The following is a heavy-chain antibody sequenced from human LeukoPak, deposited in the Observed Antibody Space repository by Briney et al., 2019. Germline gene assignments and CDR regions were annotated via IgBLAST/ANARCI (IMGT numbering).Heavy chain of an antibody. J-gene: IGHJ4*02. D-gene: IGHD6-19*01. CDR3: AKDQGIAVAGGFDY. CDR1: GFTFSSYA. CDR2: ISGSGGST. Sequence: GRSLRLSCAASGFTFSSYAMSWVRQAPGKGLEWVSAISGSGGSTYYADSVKGRFTISRDNSKNTLYLQMNSLRAEDTAVYYCAKDQGIAVAGGFDYWGQGTLVTVSS. V-gene: IGHV3-23*01.